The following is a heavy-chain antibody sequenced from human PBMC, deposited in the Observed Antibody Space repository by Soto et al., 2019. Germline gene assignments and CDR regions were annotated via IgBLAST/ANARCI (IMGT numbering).Heavy chain of an antibody. V-gene: IGHV3-23*01. Sequence: EVHLLESGGGLVQPGGSLRLSCAASGFYFNSYAMVWVRQAPGKGMEWVSVISARGGSSYFADSVKGRFTISRDNSKNVLSLEMNSLRAEDTAIYFWAKGSIEYSASVDNWGQGTLVLVSS. D-gene: IGHD5-12*01. J-gene: IGHJ4*02. CDR2: ISARGGSS. CDR1: GFYFNSYA. CDR3: AKGSIEYSASVDN.